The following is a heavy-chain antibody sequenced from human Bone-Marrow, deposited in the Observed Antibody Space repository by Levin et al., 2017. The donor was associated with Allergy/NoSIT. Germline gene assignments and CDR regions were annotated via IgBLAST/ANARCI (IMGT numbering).Heavy chain of an antibody. CDR3: ARGPATGGYDY. CDR1: GYTFTGYY. V-gene: IGHV1-2*02. Sequence: GESLKISCKASGYTFTGYYIHWLRQAPGQGLEWMGWIDPNSGGPNYAQNFQGRVTMTRDTSISTAYLDLSRLRSDDMAVYYCARGPATGGYDYWGQGTLVTGSS. J-gene: IGHJ4*02. CDR2: IDPNSGGP. D-gene: IGHD7-27*01.